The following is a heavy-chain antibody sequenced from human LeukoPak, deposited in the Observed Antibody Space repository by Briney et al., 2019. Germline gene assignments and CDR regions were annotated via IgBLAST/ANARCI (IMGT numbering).Heavy chain of an antibody. Sequence: SETLSLTCTVSGGSISYSSYYWGWIRQPPGKGLEWIGSIYYTGSSYYNPSLKSRVTISVDTSKNQFSLKLRSVTAADTAVYYCARDRSGGSCFSGPFEYWGQGTLVTVSS. CDR2: IYYTGSS. CDR3: ARDRSGGSCFSGPFEY. D-gene: IGHD2-15*01. J-gene: IGHJ4*02. CDR1: GGSISYSSYY. V-gene: IGHV4-39*02.